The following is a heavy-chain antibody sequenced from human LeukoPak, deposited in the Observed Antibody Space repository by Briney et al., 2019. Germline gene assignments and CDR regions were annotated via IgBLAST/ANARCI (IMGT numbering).Heavy chain of an antibody. D-gene: IGHD1-26*01. Sequence: ASVKVSFKASGYTFTSYDINWVRQATGQGLEWMGWMNPNSGNTGYAQKFQGRVTMTRNTSISTAYMELSSLRSEDTAVYYCASSWLGAKGFDPWGQGTLVTVSS. V-gene: IGHV1-8*01. CDR2: MNPNSGNT. J-gene: IGHJ5*02. CDR1: GYTFTSYD. CDR3: ASSWLGAKGFDP.